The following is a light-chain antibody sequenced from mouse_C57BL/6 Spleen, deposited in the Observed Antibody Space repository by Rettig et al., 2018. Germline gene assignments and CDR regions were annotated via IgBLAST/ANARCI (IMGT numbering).Light chain of an antibody. Sequence: DIVMTQSQKFMSTSVGDRVSVTCKASQNVGTNVAWYQQKPGQSPKALIYSASYRYSGVPDRFTGSGSGTDFTLTISSVQSEDLAEYFCQQYNSYPLTFGAGTKLELK. CDR2: SAS. V-gene: IGKV6-15*01. CDR3: QQYNSYPLT. J-gene: IGKJ5*01. CDR1: QNVGTN.